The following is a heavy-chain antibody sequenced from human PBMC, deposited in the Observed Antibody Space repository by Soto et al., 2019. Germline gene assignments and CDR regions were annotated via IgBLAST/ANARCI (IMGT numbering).Heavy chain of an antibody. CDR1: VGSSSSYY. J-gene: IGHJ4*02. CDR2: IYYSGST. D-gene: IGHD5-18*01. CDR3: ARDTAMKIDY. Sequence: SETLSLACTVSVGSSSSYYWSWIRQPPGKGLEWIGYIYYSGSTNYNPSLKSRVTISVDTSKNQSSLKLSSVTAADTAVYYCARDTAMKIDYWGQGTLVTVSS. V-gene: IGHV4-59*01.